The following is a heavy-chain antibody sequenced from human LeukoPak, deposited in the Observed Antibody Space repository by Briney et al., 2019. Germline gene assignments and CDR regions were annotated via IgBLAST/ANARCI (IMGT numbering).Heavy chain of an antibody. V-gene: IGHV3-33*01. Sequence: PGGSLRLSCAASGFTFSSYGMHWVRQAPGKGLEWVAVIWYDGSNKYYADSVKGRFTISRDNSKNTLYLQMDSLRVEDTAVYDCARGCGGNCYGWLDPWGQGTVVTVSS. CDR3: ARGCGGNCYGWLDP. J-gene: IGHJ5*02. CDR1: GFTFSSYG. CDR2: IWYDGSNK. D-gene: IGHD2-21*02.